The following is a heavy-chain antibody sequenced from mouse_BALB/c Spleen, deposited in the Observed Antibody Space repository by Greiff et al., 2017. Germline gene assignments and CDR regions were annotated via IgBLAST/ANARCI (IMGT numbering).Heavy chain of an antibody. CDR3: ARGTVAYFDV. CDR2: INPSTGYT. CDR1: GYTFTSYW. J-gene: IGHJ1*01. D-gene: IGHD1-1*01. Sequence: QVQLKESGAELAKPGASVKMSCKASGYTFTSYWMHWVKQRPGQGLEWIGYINPSTGYTEYNQKFKDKATLTADKSSSTAYMQLSSLTSEDSAVYYCARGTVAYFDVWGAGTTVTVSS. V-gene: IGHV1-7*01.